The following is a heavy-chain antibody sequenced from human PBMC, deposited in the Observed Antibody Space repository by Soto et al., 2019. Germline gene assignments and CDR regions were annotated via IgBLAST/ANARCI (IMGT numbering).Heavy chain of an antibody. D-gene: IGHD6-13*01. CDR1: GGTFSSYA. CDR2: IIPIFGTA. CDR3: AREHIAAAGKTYFQH. Sequence: SVKVSCKASGGTFSSYAISWVRQAPGQGLEWMGGIIPIFGTANYAQKFQGRVTITADESTSTAYMELSSLRSEDTAVYYCAREHIAAAGKTYFQHWGQGTLVTVSS. J-gene: IGHJ1*01. V-gene: IGHV1-69*13.